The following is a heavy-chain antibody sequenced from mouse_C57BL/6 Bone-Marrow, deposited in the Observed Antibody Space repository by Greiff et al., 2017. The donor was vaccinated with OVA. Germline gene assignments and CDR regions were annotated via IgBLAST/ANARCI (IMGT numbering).Heavy chain of an antibody. CDR1: GYAFSSYW. V-gene: IGHV1-80*01. Sequence: VQLQQSGAELVKPGASVKISCKASGYAFSSYWMNWVKQRPGKGLEWIGQIYPGDGDTNYNGKFKGKATLTADKSSSTAYMQLSSLTSEDSAVYFCARGYGSSPHWYFDVWGTGTTVTVSS. CDR3: ARGYGSSPHWYFDV. J-gene: IGHJ1*03. CDR2: IYPGDGDT. D-gene: IGHD1-1*01.